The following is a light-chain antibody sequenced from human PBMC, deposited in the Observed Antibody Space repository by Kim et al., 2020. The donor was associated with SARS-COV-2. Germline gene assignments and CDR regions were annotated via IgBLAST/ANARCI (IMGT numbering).Light chain of an antibody. J-gene: IGLJ2*01. CDR1: ELGDKY. CDR2: QDT. CDR3: QAWDSGTAVV. Sequence: SYELTQPPSVSVSPGQTASITCSGDELGDKYVFWYQQKAGQSPVLVIYQDTKRPSGIPERFSASNSGNTATLTISGTQATDEADYYCQAWDSGTAVVFG. V-gene: IGLV3-1*01.